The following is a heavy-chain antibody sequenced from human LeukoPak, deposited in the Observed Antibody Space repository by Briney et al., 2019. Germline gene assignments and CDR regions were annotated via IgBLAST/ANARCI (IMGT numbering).Heavy chain of an antibody. J-gene: IGHJ5*02. D-gene: IGHD2-15*01. CDR1: GYTFTGYY. V-gene: IGHV1-2*02. CDR3: ARARYCSGGSCYPTYNWFDP. Sequence: ASVKVSCKASGYTFTGYYMHWVRQAPGQGLDWMGWINPNSGGTNYAQKFQGRVTMTRDTSISTAYMELSRLRSDDTAVYYCARARYCSGGSCYPTYNWFDPWGQGTLVTVSS. CDR2: INPNSGGT.